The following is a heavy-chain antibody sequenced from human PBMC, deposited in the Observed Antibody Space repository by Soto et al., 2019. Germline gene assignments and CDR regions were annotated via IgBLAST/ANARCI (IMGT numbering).Heavy chain of an antibody. J-gene: IGHJ5*02. D-gene: IGHD3-22*01. CDR3: ARGVYDSSGYYYP. V-gene: IGHV3-48*03. CDR1: GFPFSSYE. CDR2: ISSSGGTI. Sequence: GGSLRLSCAASGFPFSSYEMNWVRQAPGKGLECISYISSSGGTISYADSVKGRFTISRDNAKNSLYLQMNNLRAEDTAVYYCARGVYDSSGYYYPWGQGTLVTVSS.